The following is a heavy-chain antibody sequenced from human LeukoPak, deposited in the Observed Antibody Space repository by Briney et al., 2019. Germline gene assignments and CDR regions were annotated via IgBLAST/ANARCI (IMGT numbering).Heavy chain of an antibody. Sequence: GGSLRLSCVGSGFSLDDYAMHWVRQVPGKGLEWVSSISWDSGSQAYADSVRGGFTISRDNAKNSLYLQMNSLRPEDTAFYYCIKDMGFDLLKDAFHVWGQGTLVTVSS. V-gene: IGHV3-9*01. CDR2: ISWDSGSQ. CDR3: IKDMGFDLLKDAFHV. D-gene: IGHD3-9*01. J-gene: IGHJ3*01. CDR1: GFSLDDYA.